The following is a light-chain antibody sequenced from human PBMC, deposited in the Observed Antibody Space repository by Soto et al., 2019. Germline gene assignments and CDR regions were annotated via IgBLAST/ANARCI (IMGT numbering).Light chain of an antibody. V-gene: IGLV3-1*01. CDR3: QAWDSSTVV. CDR1: KLGDKY. Sequence: SYELTQPPSVSVSPGQTASITCSGDKLGDKYACWYQQKPGQSPVLVIYQDGKRPSGIPERFSGSNSGNTATLTIIGTQAMAEADYHCQAWDSSTVVFGGGTKLTVL. J-gene: IGLJ2*01. CDR2: QDG.